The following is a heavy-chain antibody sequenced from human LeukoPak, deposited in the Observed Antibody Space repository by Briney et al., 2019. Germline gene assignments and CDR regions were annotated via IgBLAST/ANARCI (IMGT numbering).Heavy chain of an antibody. J-gene: IGHJ4*02. D-gene: IGHD1-26*01. CDR3: ARQSLSVSGSYYDDY. CDR1: GFTFSSYS. V-gene: IGHV3-21*01. CDR2: ISSSSSYI. Sequence: GGSLRLSXAASGFTFSSYSMNWVRQAPGKGLEWVSSISSSSSYIYYADSVKGRFTISRDNAKNSLYLQMNSLRAEDTAVYYCARQSLSVSGSYYDDYWGQGTLVTVSS.